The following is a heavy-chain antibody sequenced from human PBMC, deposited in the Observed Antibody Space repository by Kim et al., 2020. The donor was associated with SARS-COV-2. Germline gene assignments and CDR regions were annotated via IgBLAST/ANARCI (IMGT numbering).Heavy chain of an antibody. CDR3: ARGGAGGSLDY. Sequence: YVKPVKGRFTISRDNAKNSVYLQMNSLRVEDTAVYFCARGGAGGSLDYWGQGTLVTVSS. V-gene: IGHV3-7*03. J-gene: IGHJ4*02. D-gene: IGHD2-15*01.